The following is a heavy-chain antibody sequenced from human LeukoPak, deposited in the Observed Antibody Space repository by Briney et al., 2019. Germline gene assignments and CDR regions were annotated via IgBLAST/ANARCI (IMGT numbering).Heavy chain of an antibody. CDR2: IIPTIGTA. J-gene: IGHJ4*02. D-gene: IGHD3-22*01. CDR3: ARDYYDSSGYYAEFDY. CDR1: GGTFSSYA. V-gene: IGHV1-69*13. Sequence: GASVNVSCKASGGTFSSYAISWVRQAPGQGLKWMGGIIPTIGTANYAQKFQGRVTITADESTSTAYMELSSLRSEDTAVYYCARDYYDSSGYYAEFDYWGQGTLVTVSS.